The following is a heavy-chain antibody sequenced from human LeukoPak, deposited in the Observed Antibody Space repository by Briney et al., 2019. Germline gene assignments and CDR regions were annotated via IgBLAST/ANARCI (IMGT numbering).Heavy chain of an antibody. CDR3: AKENDVLRYFDWLPKPFDY. CDR1: GFTFSSYA. V-gene: IGHV3-23*01. J-gene: IGHJ4*02. D-gene: IGHD3-9*01. CDR2: ISGSGGST. Sequence: GGSLRLSCAASGFTFSSYAMSWVRQAPGKGLEWVSAISGSGGSTYYADAVKGRFTISRDNSKNTLYLQMNSLRAEDTAVYYCAKENDVLRYFDWLPKPFDYWGQGTLVTVSS.